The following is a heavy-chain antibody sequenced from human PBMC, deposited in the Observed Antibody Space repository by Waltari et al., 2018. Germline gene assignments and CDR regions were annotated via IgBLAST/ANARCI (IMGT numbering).Heavy chain of an antibody. CDR1: GGSISSHY. V-gene: IGHV4-59*11. CDR2: IYYSGRT. CDR3: ARGLASRYYYMDV. J-gene: IGHJ6*03. D-gene: IGHD3-10*01. Sequence: QVQLQESGPGLVKPSETLSLTCTVSGGSISSHYWSWIRQPPGKGLAWIGYIYYSGRTNYNPSLKSRVTISVDTSKNQFSLKLSSVTAADTAVYYCARGLASRYYYMDVWGKGTTVTVSS.